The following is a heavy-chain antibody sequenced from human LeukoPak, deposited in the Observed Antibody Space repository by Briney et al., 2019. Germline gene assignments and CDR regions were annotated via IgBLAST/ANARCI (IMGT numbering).Heavy chain of an antibody. V-gene: IGHV3-33*01. D-gene: IGHD6-13*01. CDR2: IWYDGTNK. CDR3: ARSGYSSSWDRFDY. CDR1: GFIFSSYG. Sequence: GRSLRLSCAASGFIFSSYGMHWVRQAPGKGLEWVAIIWYDGTNKYYTNSVKGRFTISRDNSKNTLYLQMNSLRAEDTAVYYCARSGYSSSWDRFDYWGQGTLVTVSS. J-gene: IGHJ4*02.